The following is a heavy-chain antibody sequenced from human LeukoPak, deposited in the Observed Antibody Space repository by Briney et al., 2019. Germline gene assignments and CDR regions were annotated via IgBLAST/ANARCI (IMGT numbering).Heavy chain of an antibody. D-gene: IGHD6-13*01. CDR1: GGTFSSYA. J-gene: IGHJ1*01. CDR2: IIPILGIA. Sequence: SVKVSCKASGGTFSSYAISWVRQAPGQGLEWMERIIPILGIANYAQKFQGRVTITADKSTSTAYMELSSLRSEDTAVYYCATSDHSSSWYNAEYFQHWGQGTLVTVSS. V-gene: IGHV1-69*04. CDR3: ATSDHSSSWYNAEYFQH.